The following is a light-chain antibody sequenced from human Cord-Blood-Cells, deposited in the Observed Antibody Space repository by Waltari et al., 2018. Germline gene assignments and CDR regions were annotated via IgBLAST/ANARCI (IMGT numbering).Light chain of an antibody. CDR2: GNS. Sequence: QSVLTRPPSVSGAPGQRVTISCTGSSSNIGAGYDVHWYQQLPGTVPKLLIYGNSNRPSGVPDRFSGSKSGTSASLAITGLQAEDEADYYCQSYDSSLSGSVFGGGTKLTVL. J-gene: IGLJ2*01. CDR1: SSNIGAGYD. CDR3: QSYDSSLSGSV. V-gene: IGLV1-40*01.